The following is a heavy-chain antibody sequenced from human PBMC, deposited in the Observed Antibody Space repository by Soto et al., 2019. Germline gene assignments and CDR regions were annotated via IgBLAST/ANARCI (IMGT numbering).Heavy chain of an antibody. D-gene: IGHD2-15*01. J-gene: IGHJ4*02. Sequence: LRLSCAACGFTFSSYSMNWVRQAPGKGLEWVSSISSSSSYIYYADSVKGRFTISRDNAKNSLYLQMNSLRAEDTAVYYCARGVVVVAATPCFDYWGQGTLVTVSS. CDR1: GFTFSSYS. V-gene: IGHV3-21*01. CDR2: ISSSSSYI. CDR3: ARGVVVVAATPCFDY.